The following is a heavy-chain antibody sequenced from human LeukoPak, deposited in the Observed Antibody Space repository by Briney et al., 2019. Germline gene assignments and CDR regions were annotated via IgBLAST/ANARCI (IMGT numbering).Heavy chain of an antibody. V-gene: IGHV3-15*01. Sequence: GGSLRLSCAASGLSFDNAWMNWVRHVPGKGLEWVGRVKSKSNGGTTDYAAPVKGRFTISRDDSEDTLYLQMNSVNTEDTAVYYCTSDPRIGRYFDYWGQGTLVTVSS. D-gene: IGHD1-26*01. J-gene: IGHJ4*02. CDR2: VKSKSNGGTT. CDR3: TSDPRIGRYFDY. CDR1: GLSFDNAW.